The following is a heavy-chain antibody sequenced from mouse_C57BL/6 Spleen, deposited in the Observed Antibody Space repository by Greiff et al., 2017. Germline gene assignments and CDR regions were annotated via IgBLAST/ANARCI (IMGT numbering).Heavy chain of an antibody. CDR1: GYTFTSYW. Sequence: QVHVKQPGAELVKPGASVKLSCKASGYTFTSYWMHWVKQRPGQGLEWIGMIHPNSGSTNYNEKFKSKATLTVDKSSSTAYMQLSSLTSEDSAVYYCARTGSSRYFDVWGTGTTVTDSS. J-gene: IGHJ1*03. CDR3: ARTGSSRYFDV. D-gene: IGHD1-1*01. CDR2: IHPNSGST. V-gene: IGHV1-64*01.